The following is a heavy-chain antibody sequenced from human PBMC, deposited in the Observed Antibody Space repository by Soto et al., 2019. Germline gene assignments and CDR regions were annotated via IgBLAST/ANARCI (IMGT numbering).Heavy chain of an antibody. V-gene: IGHV1-69*12. D-gene: IGHD3-3*01. J-gene: IGHJ6*02. CDR2: IIPIFGTA. CDR1: GGTFSSYA. Sequence: QVQLVQSGAEVKKPGSSVKVSCKASGGTFSSYAISWVRQAPGQGLEWMGGIIPIFGTANYAQKFQGRVTVNADESPRTAYMGLGSLRSEDTAVYYCARGGKIFGVVITWSSSKYGMDVWGQGTTVTVSS. CDR3: ARGGKIFGVVITWSSSKYGMDV.